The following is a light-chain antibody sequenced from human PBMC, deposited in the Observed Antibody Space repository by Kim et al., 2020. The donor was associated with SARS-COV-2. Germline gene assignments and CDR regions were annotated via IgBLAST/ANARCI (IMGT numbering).Light chain of an antibody. Sequence: ASVGDSVTIACRASQRVSTFVNWHQQKPGKAPKVLIETTSTLQSGVSSRFSGSGSETDFTLTINNLQPEDFATYFCQHSYNVPLTYGSGAEVDIK. CDR3: QHSYNVPLT. CDR2: TTS. V-gene: IGKV1-39*01. J-gene: IGKJ4*01. CDR1: QRVSTF.